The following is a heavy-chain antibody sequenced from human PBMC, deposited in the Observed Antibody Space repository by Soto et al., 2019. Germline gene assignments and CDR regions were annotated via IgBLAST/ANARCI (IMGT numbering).Heavy chain of an antibody. D-gene: IGHD2-15*01. CDR2: ISGSGGST. CDR1: GFTFSSYA. Sequence: PGGSLRLSCAASGFTFSSYAMSWVRQAPGKGLEWVSAISGSGGSTYYADSVKGRFTISRDNSTSTAYMELSSLRSEDTAVYYSARSIGGNTEAWGQGTLVTVSS. V-gene: IGHV3-23*01. J-gene: IGHJ4*02. CDR3: ARSIGGNTEA.